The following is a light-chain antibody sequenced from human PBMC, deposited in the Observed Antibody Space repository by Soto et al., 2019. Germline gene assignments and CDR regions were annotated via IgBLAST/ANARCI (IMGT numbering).Light chain of an antibody. CDR3: QQYNGWPWT. CDR1: QSVSSR. J-gene: IGKJ1*01. CDR2: DTS. V-gene: IGKV3D-11*02. Sequence: EIVLTQSPGTLSLSPGERATLSCRASQSVSSRLAWYQQKPGQAPRLLIFDTSRRATGVPARFSGSGAGTDYTLTISSLEPEDFAVYYCQQYNGWPWTFGLGTKVDIK.